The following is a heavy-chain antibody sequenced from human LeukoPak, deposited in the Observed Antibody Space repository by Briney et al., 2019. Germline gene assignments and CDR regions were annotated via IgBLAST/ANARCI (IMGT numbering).Heavy chain of an antibody. J-gene: IGHJ6*02. CDR3: AKENNSGLYFSFYYGMDV. CDR2: ISGSGGST. V-gene: IGHV3-23*01. Sequence: PGGSLRLSCAASGFTFSSYAMSWVRQAPGKGLEWVSAISGSGGSTYYADSVKGRFTISRDNSKNTLYLQMNSLRAEDTAVYYCAKENNSGLYFSFYYGMDVWGQGTTVTVSS. D-gene: IGHD6-19*01. CDR1: GFTFSSYA.